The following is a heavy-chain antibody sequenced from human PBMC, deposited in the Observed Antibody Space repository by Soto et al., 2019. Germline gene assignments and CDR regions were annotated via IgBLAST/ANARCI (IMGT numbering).Heavy chain of an antibody. V-gene: IGHV3-30*18. D-gene: IGHD2-2*01. CDR1: GFIFNSYD. CDR3: AKDLIGYCGGSTCNIFQS. J-gene: IGHJ4*02. CDR2: LSHDGSKR. Sequence: QVQLIESGGGVVQPGRSLRLSCAASGFIFNSYDMHWVRQAPGKGLEWVAFLSHDGSKRFYADSLKGRITMSRDNFNNTLYLEVHSLRPEDTAVYYWAKDLIGYCGGSTCNIFQSWGQGTLVTVSS.